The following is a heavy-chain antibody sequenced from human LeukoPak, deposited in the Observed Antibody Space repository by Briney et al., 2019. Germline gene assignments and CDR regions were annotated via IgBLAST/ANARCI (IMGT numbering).Heavy chain of an antibody. D-gene: IGHD1-26*01. J-gene: IGHJ4*02. Sequence: GGSLRLSCVASGFTFNIHWMTWVRQAPGKGLEWVATIKPDGNDKFLVDSVKGRFTISRDNAKTSLFLQMNSLRAEDTAVYYCAKAGTLGGFDYWGQGTLVTVSS. CDR2: IKPDGNDK. CDR3: AKAGTLGGFDY. V-gene: IGHV3-7*03. CDR1: GFTFNIHW.